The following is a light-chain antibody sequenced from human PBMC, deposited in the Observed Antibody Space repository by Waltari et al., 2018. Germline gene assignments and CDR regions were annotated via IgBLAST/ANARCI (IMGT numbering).Light chain of an antibody. CDR2: GVT. CDR1: CSAVGAYDS. J-gene: IGLJ3*02. Sequence: QSALTQPRSVSVSPGQSVTISYTRACSAVGAYDSVSWYQHHPGKAPKLIIYGVTKRPSGVPDRFSGSKSGSTASLIVSGIQAEDEADYYCCSYVGAYSFVLFGGGTRLTVL. CDR3: CSYVGAYSFVL. V-gene: IGLV2-11*01.